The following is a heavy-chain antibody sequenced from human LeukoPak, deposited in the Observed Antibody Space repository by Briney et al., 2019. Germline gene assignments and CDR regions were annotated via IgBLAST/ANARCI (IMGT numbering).Heavy chain of an antibody. CDR1: GFTFSSYA. J-gene: IGHJ4*02. Sequence: GGSLRLSCAASGFTFSSYAMSWVRQAPGKGLEWVSAISGSGGSTYYADSVKGRFTISRDNSKNTLYLQMNSLRAEDTAVYYCAKGVTIVVVTSPLDYWGQGTLVTVSS. D-gene: IGHD2-21*02. CDR3: AKGVTIVVVTSPLDY. CDR2: ISGSGGST. V-gene: IGHV3-23*01.